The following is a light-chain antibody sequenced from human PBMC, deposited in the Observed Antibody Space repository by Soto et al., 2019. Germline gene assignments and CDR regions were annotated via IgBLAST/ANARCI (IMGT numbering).Light chain of an antibody. CDR2: RNN. Sequence: QSVLTQPPSASGTPGQRVTISCSGSSSNIGSNYVYWYQQLPGTAPKLLIYRNNQRPSEVPDRFSGSKSGTSASLAISGLRSEDEADYHCAAWDDSLSGRVFGGGNQLTAL. V-gene: IGLV1-47*01. CDR1: SSNIGSNY. J-gene: IGLJ3*02. CDR3: AAWDDSLSGRV.